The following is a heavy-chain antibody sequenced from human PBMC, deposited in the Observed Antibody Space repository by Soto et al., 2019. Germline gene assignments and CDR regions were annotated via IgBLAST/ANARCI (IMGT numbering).Heavy chain of an antibody. J-gene: IGHJ1*01. CDR3: TRGPRPDSSGTGAH. V-gene: IGHV3-74*01. D-gene: IGHD1-26*01. CDR2: ISDDGTTT. CDR1: GFTFSMYW. Sequence: GGSLRLSCVVSGFTFSMYWMHWVRQVPGQRPFWVARISDDGTTTNYADSVRGRFTISRDNSKNTLYLQMNNLKPDDTAIYYCTRGPRPDSSGTGAHWGQAPPVTV.